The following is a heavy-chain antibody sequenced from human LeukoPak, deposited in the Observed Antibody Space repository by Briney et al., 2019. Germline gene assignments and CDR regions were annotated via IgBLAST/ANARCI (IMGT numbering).Heavy chain of an antibody. CDR1: GYTFTSYG. CDR3: ARGAYCSGGSCYTRYYFDY. D-gene: IGHD2-15*01. CDR2: ISAYNGNT. J-gene: IGHJ4*02. V-gene: IGHV1-18*01. Sequence: ASVKVSCKASGYTFTSYGISWVRQAPGQGLEWMGWISAYNGNTNYAQKLQGRVTMTTDTSTSTAYMELRSLRSDDTAVYYCARGAYCSGGSCYTRYYFDYWGQGTLVTVSS.